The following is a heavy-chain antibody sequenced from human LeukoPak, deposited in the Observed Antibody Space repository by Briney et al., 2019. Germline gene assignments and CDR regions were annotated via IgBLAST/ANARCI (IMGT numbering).Heavy chain of an antibody. CDR3: ARVAARVDY. CDR2: ISSSSSTI. J-gene: IGHJ4*02. CDR1: GFTFSSYS. D-gene: IGHD2-15*01. Sequence: PGGSLRLSCAASGFTFSSYSMNWVRQAPGKGLEWVSYISSSSSTIYYADSVKGRFTISRDNSKNTLYLQMNSLRAEDTAVYYCARVAARVDYWGQGTLVTVSS. V-gene: IGHV3-48*01.